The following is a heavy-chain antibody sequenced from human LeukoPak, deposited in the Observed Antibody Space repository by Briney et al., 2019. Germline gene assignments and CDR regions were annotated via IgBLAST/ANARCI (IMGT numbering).Heavy chain of an antibody. J-gene: IGHJ4*02. D-gene: IGHD6-19*01. CDR1: GYTFTGYY. CDR3: ARQWLVAYYFDY. V-gene: IGHV1-2*02. CDR2: INPNSGGT. Sequence: ASVKVSCKASGYTFTGYYMHWVRQAPGQGLEWMGWINPNSGGTNYAQKFQGRVTMTRDTSISTAYMELSRLRSDDTAVYYCARQWLVAYYFDYWGQGTLVTVSS.